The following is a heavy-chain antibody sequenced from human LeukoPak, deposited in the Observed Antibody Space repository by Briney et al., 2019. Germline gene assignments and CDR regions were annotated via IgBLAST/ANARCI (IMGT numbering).Heavy chain of an antibody. CDR2: ISNSGATT. Sequence: GGSLRLSCAASGFTFSSYAMSWVRQAPGKGLEWVSVISNSGATTDYADSVKGRFTISRDNSKNTLSLQMNSLRAEDTAVYYCAKEELYYYGSGTYYTLAPFDYWGQGTLVTVSS. V-gene: IGHV3-23*01. CDR3: AKEELYYYGSGTYYTLAPFDY. CDR1: GFTFSSYA. J-gene: IGHJ4*02. D-gene: IGHD3-10*01.